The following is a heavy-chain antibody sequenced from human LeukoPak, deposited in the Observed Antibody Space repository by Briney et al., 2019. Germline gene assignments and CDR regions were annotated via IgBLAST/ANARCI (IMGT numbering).Heavy chain of an antibody. D-gene: IGHD3-10*01. V-gene: IGHV3-49*04. CDR2: IKSEAYGATA. J-gene: IGHJ4*02. Sequence: GRSLRLSCKASGFSFSDYALGWVRQAPGKGLEWVGYIKSEAYGATAEYAASVKGRFTISRDDSKSIVYLQLDSLNTEDTAVYYCSREDYYYGSLTHRASDYWGQGTLATVSS. CDR1: GFSFSDYA. CDR3: SREDYYYGSLTHRASDY.